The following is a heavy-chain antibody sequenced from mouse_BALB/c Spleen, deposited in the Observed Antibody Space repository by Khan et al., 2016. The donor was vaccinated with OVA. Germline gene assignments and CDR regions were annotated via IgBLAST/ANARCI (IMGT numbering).Heavy chain of an antibody. CDR1: GDSITSGY. CDR3: ARSTYRYAFVY. Sequence: EVQLQESGPSLVKPSQTLSLTCSVTGDSITSGYWNWIRKFPGNKLEYMGYIIYTGYTYYNPSLISRISITRHTSKTQYYLQLNSVTDEDTSTYYCARSTYRYAFVYWGQGTLDTVSA. D-gene: IGHD2-12*01. CDR2: IIYTGYT. J-gene: IGHJ3*01. V-gene: IGHV3-8*02.